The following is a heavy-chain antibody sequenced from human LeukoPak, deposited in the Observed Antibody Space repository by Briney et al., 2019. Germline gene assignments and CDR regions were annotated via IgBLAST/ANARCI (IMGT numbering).Heavy chain of an antibody. Sequence: VASVKLSCKASGYPFTVYYMHWVRQTPGQGLEWMGWINPNSGGTNYAQKFQGRVTMTRDTSISTAYRGLSRLRSDDTAVYYCATQQGYYYYMDVWGKGTTVTVSS. CDR2: INPNSGGT. V-gene: IGHV1-2*02. CDR1: GYPFTVYY. CDR3: ATQQGYYYYMDV. J-gene: IGHJ6*03.